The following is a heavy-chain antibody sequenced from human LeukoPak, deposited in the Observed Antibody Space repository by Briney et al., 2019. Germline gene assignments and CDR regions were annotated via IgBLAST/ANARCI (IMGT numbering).Heavy chain of an antibody. Sequence: KPSETMSLTCTVSGGSISSYYWSWIRQPAGKGLEWIGRIYTSGSTNYNPSLKSRVTMSVDTSKNQFSLKLSSVTAADTAVYYCARERDPYYYDSMEGAFDIWGQGTMVTVSS. J-gene: IGHJ3*02. V-gene: IGHV4-4*07. CDR2: IYTSGST. D-gene: IGHD3-22*01. CDR3: ARERDPYYYDSMEGAFDI. CDR1: GGSISSYY.